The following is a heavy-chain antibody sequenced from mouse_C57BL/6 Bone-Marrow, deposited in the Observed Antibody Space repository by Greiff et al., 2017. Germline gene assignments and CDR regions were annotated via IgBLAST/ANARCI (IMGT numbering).Heavy chain of an antibody. D-gene: IGHD2-14*01. V-gene: IGHV1-80*01. Sequence: VKLQESGAELVKPGASVKISCKASGYAFSSYWMTWVKQRPGQGLEWIGQIYPGDGATNYNGKFKGKATLTADKSSSTAYMQLSSLTSEDAAVYFCARGGTPFAYWGQGTLVTVSA. CDR3: ARGGTPFAY. CDR1: GYAFSSYW. J-gene: IGHJ3*01. CDR2: IYPGDGAT.